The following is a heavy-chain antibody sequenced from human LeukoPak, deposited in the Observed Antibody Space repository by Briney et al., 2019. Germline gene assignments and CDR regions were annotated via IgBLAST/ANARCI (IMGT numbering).Heavy chain of an antibody. Sequence: GSLRHSCAASGFTPSSYWMSWVRPAPGRGREWVSNIKEEVSETYYVDSMKGRSTISRDNAKNSLCMRIKCRRDENTAVDYWARFKGYHAIDFGYRGHGALVTV. CDR2: IKEEVSET. CDR1: GFTPSSYW. CDR3: ARFKGYHAIDFGY. D-gene: IGHD2-21*01. J-gene: IGHJ4*01. V-gene: IGHV3-7*01.